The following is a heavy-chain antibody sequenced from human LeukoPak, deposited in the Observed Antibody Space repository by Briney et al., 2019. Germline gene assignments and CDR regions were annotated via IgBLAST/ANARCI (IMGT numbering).Heavy chain of an antibody. V-gene: IGHV3-30*02. D-gene: IGHD3-10*01. CDR3: ARARKSGGITMIRGVKDRGWFDP. CDR2: IRYEGSKK. Sequence: PGESLRLSCAASGFTFSNYGMHWVRQAPGKGLEWVAFIRYEGSKKFYADSVKGRFTLSRDNSKNTLYLQMNSVRAEDTAVYYCARARKSGGITMIRGVKDRGWFDPWGQGTLVTVSS. CDR1: GFTFSNYG. J-gene: IGHJ5*02.